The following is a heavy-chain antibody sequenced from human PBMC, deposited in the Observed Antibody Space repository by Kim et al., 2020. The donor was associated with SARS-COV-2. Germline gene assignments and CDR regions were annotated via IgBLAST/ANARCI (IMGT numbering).Heavy chain of an antibody. Sequence: SETLSLTCTVSGDPVSSSSYYWGWIRQPPGKGLEWIGSIYYTGLTWYNPSLRSRATIYADTSKKEFSLNLTSVTAADTAVYYCARPRKPLVLAAPFAPWG. CDR1: GDPVSSSSYY. CDR2: IYYTGLT. J-gene: IGHJ5*02. D-gene: IGHD6-13*01. V-gene: IGHV4-39*01. CDR3: ARPRKPLVLAAPFAP.